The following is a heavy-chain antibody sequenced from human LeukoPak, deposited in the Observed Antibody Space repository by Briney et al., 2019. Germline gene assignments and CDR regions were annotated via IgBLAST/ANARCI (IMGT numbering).Heavy chain of an antibody. CDR1: GGTFSSYA. CDR2: IIPIFGTA. Sequence: GASVKVSCKASGGTFSSYAISWVRQAPGQKLEWMGGIIPIFGTANYAQKFQGRVTITADKSTSTACMELSSLRSEDTAVYYCATGIYCSGGICYSTFIDYWGQGTLVTVSS. J-gene: IGHJ4*02. CDR3: ATGIYCSGGICYSTFIDY. V-gene: IGHV1-69*06. D-gene: IGHD2-15*01.